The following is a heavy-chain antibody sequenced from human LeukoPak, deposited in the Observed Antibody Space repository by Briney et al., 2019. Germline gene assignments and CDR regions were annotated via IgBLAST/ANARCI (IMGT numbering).Heavy chain of an antibody. V-gene: IGHV3-53*01. CDR2: IYSGGTT. D-gene: IGHD5-18*01. Sequence: PGGSLRLSCAASAFTVSSNYMSWVRQAPGKGLEWVSVIYSGGTTYYADSVKGRFTISRDNSKNTLYLQMNSLRAEDTAVYYCARKSLSYGYPGALDIWGQGTMVTVSS. CDR1: AFTVSSNY. CDR3: ARKSLSYGYPGALDI. J-gene: IGHJ3*02.